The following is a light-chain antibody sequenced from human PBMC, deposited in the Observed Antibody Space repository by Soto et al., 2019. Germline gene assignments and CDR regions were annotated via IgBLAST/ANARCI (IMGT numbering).Light chain of an antibody. J-gene: IGLJ3*02. CDR2: LEGSGSY. V-gene: IGLV4-60*03. CDR3: ETWDSNTRV. CDR1: SGHSSYI. Sequence: QSALTQSSSASASLGSSVKLTCTLSSGHSSYIIAWHQQQPGKAPRYLMKLEGSGSYNKGSGVPDRFSGSSSGADRYLTISNLQSEDEADYYCETWDSNTRVFCGGTKLTVL.